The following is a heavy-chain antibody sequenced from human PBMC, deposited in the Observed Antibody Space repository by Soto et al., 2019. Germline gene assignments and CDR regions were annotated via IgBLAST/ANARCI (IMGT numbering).Heavy chain of an antibody. Sequence: QVQLVESGGGVVQPGRSLRLSCAASGFTFSSYAMHWVRQAPGKGLEWVAVISYDGSNKYYADSVKGRFTISRDNSKNTLYLQMNSLRAEDTAVYYCARDRQLLWFGELTFPNAFDNWGQGTMVTVSS. J-gene: IGHJ3*02. CDR3: ARDRQLLWFGELTFPNAFDN. CDR2: ISYDGSNK. D-gene: IGHD3-10*01. CDR1: GFTFSSYA. V-gene: IGHV3-30-3*01.